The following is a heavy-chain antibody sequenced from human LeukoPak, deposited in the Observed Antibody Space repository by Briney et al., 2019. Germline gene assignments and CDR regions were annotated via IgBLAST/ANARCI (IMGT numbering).Heavy chain of an antibody. Sequence: GGSLRLSCAASGFTVSSNYMSWVRQAPGKGLEWVSVIYSGGSTYYADSVKGRFTISRDNSKNTLYLQMNSLRAEDTAVYYCAREREVNGRNIDYWGQGTLVTSPQ. D-gene: IGHD2-21*01. V-gene: IGHV3-53*05. J-gene: IGHJ4*02. CDR3: AREREVNGRNIDY. CDR1: GFTVSSNY. CDR2: IYSGGST.